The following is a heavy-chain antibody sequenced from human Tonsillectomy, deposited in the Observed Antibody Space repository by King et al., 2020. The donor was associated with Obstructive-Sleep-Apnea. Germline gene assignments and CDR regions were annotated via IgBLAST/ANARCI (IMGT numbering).Heavy chain of an antibody. J-gene: IGHJ4*02. CDR3: ARGGDGNFDY. CDR1: GFSFGSYW. D-gene: IGHD3-16*01. Sequence: VQLVESGGGLVQPGGSLRLSCAASGFSFGSYWMHWVRRVPGKGLVWVSRIDSDGSTTTYADSVRGRFTISRDNAKDTLNLQMNSLRAEDTAVDYCARGGDGNFDYWGQGSLVTVSS. CDR2: IDSDGSTT. V-gene: IGHV3-74*03.